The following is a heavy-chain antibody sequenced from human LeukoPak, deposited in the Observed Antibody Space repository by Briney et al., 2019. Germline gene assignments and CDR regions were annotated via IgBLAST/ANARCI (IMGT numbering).Heavy chain of an antibody. Sequence: VASVNVSCTTSGYNFAIYTMHWLRQAPGQSPEWMGSINGDNGNTKYSEKFQGRVTFTRDTSASSAYMELSRLRSEDTAVYYCARSSSGTYHYWGQGTLVTVSS. J-gene: IGHJ4*02. CDR2: INGDNGNT. V-gene: IGHV1-3*01. CDR1: GYNFAIYT. D-gene: IGHD3-10*01. CDR3: ARSSSGTYHY.